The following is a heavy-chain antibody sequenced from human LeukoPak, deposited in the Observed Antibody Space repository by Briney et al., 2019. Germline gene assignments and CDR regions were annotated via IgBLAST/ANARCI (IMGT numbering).Heavy chain of an antibody. CDR3: ARGTGYCSSTSCPYGMDV. CDR2: IYDSGST. J-gene: IGHJ6*02. D-gene: IGHD2-2*01. CDR1: GGSISSYY. Sequence: PSETLSLTCSVSGGSISSYYWSWIRQFPGKELEWIGYIYDSGSTDYNPSLKSRVTISVDTSKNQFSLKLSSVTAADTAVYYCARGTGYCSSTSCPYGMDVWGQGTTVTVSS. V-gene: IGHV4-59*12.